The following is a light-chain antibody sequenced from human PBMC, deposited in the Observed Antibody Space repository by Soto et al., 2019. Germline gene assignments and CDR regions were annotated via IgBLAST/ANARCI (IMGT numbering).Light chain of an antibody. CDR1: QSLNNY. CDR2: DAS. V-gene: IGKV1-5*01. J-gene: IGKJ4*01. CDR3: QQSYSTPLT. Sequence: SQMTQSPSTLSASVGDRVTITCRASQSLNNYLAWYQQKPGKAPKLLIYDASTLERGVPSRFSGTGSGTEFTLTISSLQPDDFATYYCQQSYSTPLTFGGGTTGDIK.